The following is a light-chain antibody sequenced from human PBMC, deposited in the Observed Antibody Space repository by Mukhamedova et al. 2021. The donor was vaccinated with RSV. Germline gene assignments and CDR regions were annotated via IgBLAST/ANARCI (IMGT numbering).Light chain of an antibody. CDR2: SAS. V-gene: IGKV1-39*01. CDR3: QQSSESPPT. Sequence: WYQRRVHGEAPKLLIYSASSSQSGVPSRFRGGGSGTDFTLTIACLQPEDVATYFCQQSSESPPTFGPGTKVE. J-gene: IGKJ2*01.